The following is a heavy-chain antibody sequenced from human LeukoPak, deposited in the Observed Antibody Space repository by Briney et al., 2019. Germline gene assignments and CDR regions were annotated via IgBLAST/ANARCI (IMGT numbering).Heavy chain of an antibody. CDR1: GGTFSSYA. J-gene: IGHJ4*02. CDR2: IIPIFGTA. V-gene: IGHV1-69*05. Sequence: SVKVSCKASGGTFSSYAISWVRQAPGHGLGWMGRIIPIFGTANYAQKFQGRVTITTDESTSTAYMELSSLRSEDTAVYYCATRLRFSESYYFDYWGQGTLVTVSS. CDR3: ATRLRFSESYYFDY. D-gene: IGHD3-3*01.